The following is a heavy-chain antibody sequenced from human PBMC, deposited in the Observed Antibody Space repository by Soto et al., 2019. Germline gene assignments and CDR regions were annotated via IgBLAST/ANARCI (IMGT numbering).Heavy chain of an antibody. V-gene: IGHV3-66*01. D-gene: IGHD2-15*01. CDR2: IQSGGPK. Sequence: EVQLVESGGGWVQPGGSLRLSCAASGFNVSSKYMSWVRQAPGQGLECVSLIQSGGPKYYADSVKGRFTISRDTSENTAQLPMDSLRAEDKAVYYCARDDVRCDGGRCYGVPLDVWGKGTKVTVSS. CDR3: ARDDVRCDGGRCYGVPLDV. J-gene: IGHJ6*04. CDR1: GFNVSSKY.